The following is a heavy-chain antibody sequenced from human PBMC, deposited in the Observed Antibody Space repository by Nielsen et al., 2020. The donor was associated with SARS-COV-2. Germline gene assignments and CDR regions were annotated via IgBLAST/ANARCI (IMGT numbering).Heavy chain of an antibody. D-gene: IGHD3-10*01. CDR3: AKSNLLFWFGESRQLDY. CDR2: ISYEGSIK. J-gene: IGHJ4*02. CDR1: GFNFNNFG. V-gene: IGHV3-30*18. Sequence: GESLKISCAASGFNFNNFGMHWVRQAPGKGLEWVAVISYEGSIKFYSDSVKGRFTISRDNSKNTLYLQMNSLRSEDAAMYFCAKSNLLFWFGESRQLDYWGRGTLVAVFS.